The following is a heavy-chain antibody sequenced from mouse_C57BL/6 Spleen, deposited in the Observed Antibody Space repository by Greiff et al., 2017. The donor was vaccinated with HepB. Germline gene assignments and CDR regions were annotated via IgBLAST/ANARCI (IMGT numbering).Heavy chain of an antibody. V-gene: IGHV5-9*01. CDR1: GFTFSSYT. CDR3: ARDYYGSSYFDY. J-gene: IGHJ2*01. D-gene: IGHD1-1*01. CDR2: ISGGGGNT. Sequence: EVKLVESGGGLVKPGGSLKLSCAASGFTFSSYTMSWVRQTPEKRLEWVATISGGGGNTYYPDSVKGRFTISRDNAKNTLYLQMSSLRSEDTALYYCARDYYGSSYFDYWGQGTTLTVSS.